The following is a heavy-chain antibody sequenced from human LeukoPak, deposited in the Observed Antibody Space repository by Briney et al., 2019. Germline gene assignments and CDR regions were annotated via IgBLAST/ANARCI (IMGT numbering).Heavy chain of an antibody. J-gene: IGHJ3*02. V-gene: IGHV4-39*01. CDR2: IYYSGST. CDR3: ARVGRGSYSPDAFDI. Sequence: SETLSLTCTVSGGSISSSNYYWGWIRQPPGKGLEWIGSIYYSGSTNYNPSLKSRVTISVDTSKNQFSLKLSSVTAADTAVYYCARVGRGSYSPDAFDIWGQGTMVTVSS. CDR1: GGSISSSNYY. D-gene: IGHD1-26*01.